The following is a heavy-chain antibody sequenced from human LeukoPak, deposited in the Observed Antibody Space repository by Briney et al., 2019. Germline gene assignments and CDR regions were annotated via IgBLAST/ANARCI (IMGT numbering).Heavy chain of an antibody. Sequence: ASVKVSCKASGYTFTSYGISWVRQAPGQGLEWMGWISAYNGNTNYAQKLQGRVTMTTDTPTSTAYMELRGLRSDDTAVYYCARGLDGSGSWPNYYYYYGMDVWGKGTTVTVSS. CDR1: GYTFTSYG. CDR2: ISAYNGNT. CDR3: ARGLDGSGSWPNYYYYYGMDV. D-gene: IGHD3-10*01. J-gene: IGHJ6*04. V-gene: IGHV1-18*04.